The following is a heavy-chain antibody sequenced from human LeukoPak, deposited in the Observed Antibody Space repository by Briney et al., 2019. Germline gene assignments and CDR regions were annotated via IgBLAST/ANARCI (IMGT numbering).Heavy chain of an antibody. CDR1: GGSFSGYY. Sequence: PSETLSLTCAVYGGSFSGYYWSWIRQPPGKGLEWIGEINHSGSTNYNPSLKSRVTISVDTSKNQFSLKLSSVTATDTAVYYCARGPWVRSGHNFDYWGQGTLVTVSS. CDR2: INHSGST. J-gene: IGHJ4*02. V-gene: IGHV4-34*01. CDR3: ARGPWVRSGHNFDY. D-gene: IGHD2-15*01.